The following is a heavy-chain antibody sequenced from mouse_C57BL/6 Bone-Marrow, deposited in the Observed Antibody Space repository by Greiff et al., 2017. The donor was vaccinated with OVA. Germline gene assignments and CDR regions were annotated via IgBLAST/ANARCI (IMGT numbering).Heavy chain of an antibody. J-gene: IGHJ3*01. CDR1: GYTFTSYW. V-gene: IGHV1-69*01. CDR2: IDPSDSYP. CDR3: ARSGGNYPFAY. D-gene: IGHD2-1*01. Sequence: QVQLQQPGAELVMPGASVKLSCKASGYTFTSYWMHWVKQRPGPGLEWIGEIDPSDSYPNYNQKFKGKSTLTVDKSSSTAYMQLSSLTSEDSAVYYCARSGGNYPFAYWGQGTLVTVSA.